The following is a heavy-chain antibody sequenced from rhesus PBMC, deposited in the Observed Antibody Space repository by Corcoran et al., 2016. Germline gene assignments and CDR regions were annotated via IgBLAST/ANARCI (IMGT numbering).Heavy chain of an antibody. J-gene: IGHJ4*01. V-gene: IGHV3S5*01. Sequence: EVQLVETGGGLVQPGGSLKLSCAASGFTFRSYGMSWVRQAPGKGLEWVSIINSGRGDTYYADSVKGRFTISRDNSKNTLSLQMNSLRVEDTAVYYCAKVLSSWSPFDYWGQGVLVTVSS. D-gene: IGHD6-13*01. CDR2: INSGRGDT. CDR3: AKVLSSWSPFDY. CDR1: GFTFRSYG.